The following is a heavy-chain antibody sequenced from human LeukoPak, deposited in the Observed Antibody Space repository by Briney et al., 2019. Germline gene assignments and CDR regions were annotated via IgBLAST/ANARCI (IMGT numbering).Heavy chain of an antibody. V-gene: IGHV6-1*01. CDR2: RYYRSKWYN. D-gene: IGHD2-15*01. J-gene: IGHJ4*02. CDR1: GDGVSSNSAA. CDR3: ARDFRYCSGGSCYTLFDY. Sequence: SQTLSLTCAISGDGVSSNSAAWNWIRQSPSRGLEWLGRRYYRSKWYNDYAVSVKSRITINPDTSKHQFSLQLNSVTPEDTAVYYCARDFRYCSGGSCYTLFDYWGQGTLVTVSS.